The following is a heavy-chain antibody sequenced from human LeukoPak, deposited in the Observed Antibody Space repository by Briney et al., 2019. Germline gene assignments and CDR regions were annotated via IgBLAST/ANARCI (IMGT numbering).Heavy chain of an antibody. J-gene: IGHJ6*03. Sequence: SEALSLTCTVSGGSISSHYWSWIRQPPGKGLEWIGYIYYSGSTNYNPSLKSRVTISVDTSKNQFSLKLSSVTAADTAVYYCASGSSGWFDGYMDVWGKGTTVTVSS. CDR2: IYYSGST. CDR1: GGSISSHY. CDR3: ASGSSGWFDGYMDV. D-gene: IGHD6-13*01. V-gene: IGHV4-59*11.